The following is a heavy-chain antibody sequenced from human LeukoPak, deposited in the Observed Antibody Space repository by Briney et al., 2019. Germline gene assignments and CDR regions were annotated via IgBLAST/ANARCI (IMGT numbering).Heavy chain of an antibody. Sequence: GGSLRLSCAVSGFIFSSYGMHWVRQAPGKGLEWVAAISYDESNKYYAESVKGRFTISRDNYKNTLYLQMNSLGAETTAVYHCAKDRGSGSYPSPLFDYWGRGILVTVSS. CDR2: ISYDESNK. J-gene: IGHJ4*02. CDR1: GFIFSSYG. V-gene: IGHV3-30*18. D-gene: IGHD3-10*01. CDR3: AKDRGSGSYPSPLFDY.